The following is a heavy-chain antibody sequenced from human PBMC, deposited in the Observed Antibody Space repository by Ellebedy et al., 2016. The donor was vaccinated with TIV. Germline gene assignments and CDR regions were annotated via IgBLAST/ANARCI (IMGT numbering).Heavy chain of an antibody. CDR2: ISAYNGNT. V-gene: IGHV1-18*01. D-gene: IGHD3-10*02. CDR1: GYTFTSCG. J-gene: IGHJ4*02. Sequence: AASVKVSCKASGYTFTSCGISWVRQAPGQGLEWRGWISAYNGNTNYAHKLKGRVTMTTDTSTSTAYMELMSLRSDDTAVFYCSKSGLFGELLYLDYWGQGTLGTVSS. CDR3: SKSGLFGELLYLDY.